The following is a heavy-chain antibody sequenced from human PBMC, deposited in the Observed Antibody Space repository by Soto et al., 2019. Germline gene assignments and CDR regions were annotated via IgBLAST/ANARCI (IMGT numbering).Heavy chain of an antibody. CDR2: IYYSGST. D-gene: IGHD4-17*01. CDR3: ARHPDYGSLRDAFDI. CDR1: GGSISSSSYY. V-gene: IGHV4-39*01. J-gene: IGHJ3*02. Sequence: SETLSLTCTVSGGSISSSSYYWGWIRQPPGKGLEWIGSIYYSGSTYYNPSLKSRVTISVDTSKNQFSLKLSSVTAADTAVYYCARHPDYGSLRDAFDIWGQGTMVTVSS.